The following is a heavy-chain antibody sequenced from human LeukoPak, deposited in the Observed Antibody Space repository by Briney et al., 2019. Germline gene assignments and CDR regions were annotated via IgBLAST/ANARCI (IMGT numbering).Heavy chain of an antibody. V-gene: IGHV3-21*01. Sequence: PGGSLRLSCAASGFTFSSYSMNWVRQAPGKGLEWVSSISSSSSYIYYADSVKGRFTISRDNAKNSLYLQMNSLRAEDTAVYYCARTTVTTNYFDYWGQGPLVTVSS. CDR3: ARTTVTTNYFDY. D-gene: IGHD4-17*01. J-gene: IGHJ4*02. CDR1: GFTFSSYS. CDR2: ISSSSSYI.